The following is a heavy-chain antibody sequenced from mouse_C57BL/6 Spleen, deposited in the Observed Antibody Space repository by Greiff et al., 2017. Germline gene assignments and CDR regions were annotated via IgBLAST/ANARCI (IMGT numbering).Heavy chain of an antibody. CDR1: GYTFTSYW. Sequence: QVQLQQPGAELVKPGASVKLSCKASGYTFTSYWMHWVKQRPGKGLEGIGQIYPGDGDTNYNGKFKGKATLTADKSSSTAYMQLSSLTSEDSAVYFCARRGSYYGNYDAMDYWGQGTSVTVSS. CDR2: IYPGDGDT. V-gene: IGHV1-80*01. D-gene: IGHD2-10*01. J-gene: IGHJ4*01. CDR3: ARRGSYYGNYDAMDY.